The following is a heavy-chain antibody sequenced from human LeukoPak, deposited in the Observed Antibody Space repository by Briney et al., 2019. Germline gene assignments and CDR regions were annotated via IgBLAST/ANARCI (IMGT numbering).Heavy chain of an antibody. CDR3: ARALSRGYSGYDYGLGY. Sequence: ASVNVSCTASGYTFINYGVTWVRQAPGQGLEWMGWISASNGNTNYAQKLRGRVTMTTETSTSTAYMELRSLRSDDTAVYYCARALSRGYSGYDYGLGYWGQGTLVTVSS. D-gene: IGHD5-12*01. J-gene: IGHJ4*02. CDR2: ISASNGNT. V-gene: IGHV1-18*01. CDR1: GYTFINYG.